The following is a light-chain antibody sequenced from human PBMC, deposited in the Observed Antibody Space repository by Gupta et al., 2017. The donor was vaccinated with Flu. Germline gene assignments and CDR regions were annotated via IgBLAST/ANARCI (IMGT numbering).Light chain of an antibody. Sequence: QSALTQPASVSGSPGQSITISCTGTSSDVGGYNYVSWYQQHPGKAPKLMIYEVSNRPSGVSNRCSGSKSGNTASLTISGLQAEDEADYYCSSYTSSSTPHVVFGGGIKLTVL. CDR3: SSYTSSSTPHVV. V-gene: IGLV2-14*01. CDR1: SSDVGGYNY. CDR2: EVS. J-gene: IGLJ2*01.